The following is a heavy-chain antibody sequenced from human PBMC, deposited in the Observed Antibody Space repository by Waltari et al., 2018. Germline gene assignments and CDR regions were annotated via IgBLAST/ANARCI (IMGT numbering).Heavy chain of an antibody. D-gene: IGHD5-12*01. V-gene: IGHV1-69*08. Sequence: QVQLVQSGAEVKKPGSSVKVSCKASGGTFSSYAISWVRQAPGQGLEWMGRIIPIFGTANYAQKFQGRVTITADKSTSTAYMELSSLRSEDTAVYYCARDPEDIVAIHRPFDYWGQGTLVTVSS. CDR1: GGTFSSYA. J-gene: IGHJ4*02. CDR3: ARDPEDIVAIHRPFDY. CDR2: IIPIFGTA.